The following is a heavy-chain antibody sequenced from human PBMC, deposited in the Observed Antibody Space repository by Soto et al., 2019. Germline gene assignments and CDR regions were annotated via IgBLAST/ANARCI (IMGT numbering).Heavy chain of an antibody. CDR1: GNTVPNYA. CDR2: INGGNGNT. D-gene: IGHD6-19*01. Sequence: ASVKVSCKASGNTVPNYAIHWVRQAPGQRLEWMGWINGGNGNTYYSEHFQGRVTFTTDTSASTAYMELRSLTSDDTAVYYCARDPLQGYSSGWSPFDYWGQGTLVTVSS. CDR3: ARDPLQGYSSGWSPFDY. V-gene: IGHV1-3*01. J-gene: IGHJ4*02.